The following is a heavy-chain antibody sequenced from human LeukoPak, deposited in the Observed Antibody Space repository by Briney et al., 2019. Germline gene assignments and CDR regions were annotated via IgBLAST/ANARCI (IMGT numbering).Heavy chain of an antibody. CDR2: IYPDDSDT. V-gene: IGHV5-51*07. CDR3: ARRSYYDSGGYYYDF. J-gene: IGHJ4*02. D-gene: IGHD3-22*01. CDR1: GYIFTNYW. Sequence: GESLKISCKGSGYIFTNYWIAWVHQMPGKGLEWMGIIYPDDSDTRYSPSFQGQVTISADKSISTAYLQWSSLKASDTAMYYCARRSYYDSGGYYYDFWGQGTLVTVSS.